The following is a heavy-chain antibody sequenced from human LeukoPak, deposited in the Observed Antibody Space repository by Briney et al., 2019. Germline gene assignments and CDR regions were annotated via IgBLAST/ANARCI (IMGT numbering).Heavy chain of an antibody. CDR3: ARIGCTSCSEGGPNWFDP. J-gene: IGHJ5*02. CDR1: GYSFTSYW. D-gene: IGHD2-2*01. Sequence: GESLKISCKGSGYSFTSYWIGWVRQKPGKGLEWMGIIYPGDSDTRYSPSFQGQVTISADKSISTAYLQWSSLKASDTAMYYCARIGCTSCSEGGPNWFDPWGQGTLVTVSS. V-gene: IGHV5-51*01. CDR2: IYPGDSDT.